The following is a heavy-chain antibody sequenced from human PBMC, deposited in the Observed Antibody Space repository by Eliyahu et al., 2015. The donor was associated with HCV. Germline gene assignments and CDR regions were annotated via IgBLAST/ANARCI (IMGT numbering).Heavy chain of an antibody. V-gene: IGHV3-23*01. CDR3: VKDRGGIWVGENDALDI. CDR2: ISRSGRGT. J-gene: IGHJ3*02. D-gene: IGHD3-10*01. CDR1: GFIFSNYA. Sequence: EVQLLESGGGLVQPGKSLRLSCAASGFIFSNYAMNWVRQAPGKGLEWVSGISRSGRGTSHADSGRGGGSLSRDNGNNRLSLLINSLRVEDTAVYYCVKDRGGIWVGENDALDIWGQGTMVTVSS.